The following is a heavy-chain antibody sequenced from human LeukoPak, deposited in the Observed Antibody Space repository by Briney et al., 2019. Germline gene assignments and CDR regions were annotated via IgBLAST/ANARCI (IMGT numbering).Heavy chain of an antibody. CDR2: IYPGDSNT. Sequence: GESLKISCKGSGYSFTNYWIGWVRQMPGKGLEWMGAIYPGDSNTKYNPSFQGRVTISADKSISTAYLRWSSLEASDTAMYYCARGKGYCSADSCYFYDFWGQGTLDTVSS. CDR1: GYSFTNYW. CDR3: ARGKGYCSADSCYFYDF. J-gene: IGHJ4*02. V-gene: IGHV5-51*01. D-gene: IGHD2-15*01.